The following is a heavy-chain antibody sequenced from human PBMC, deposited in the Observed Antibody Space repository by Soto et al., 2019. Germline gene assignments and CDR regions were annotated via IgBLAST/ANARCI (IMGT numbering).Heavy chain of an antibody. D-gene: IGHD3-9*01. CDR2: ISVSGDRT. Sequence: PGGSLRLSCAASEFTFSTYDMNWVRQAPGKGLEWVAVISVSGDRTSYAESVKGRFTISRDDSKKTAYLQMNSLESEDTAVYYCSRDDSDWFFNWGRGTLVTVSS. CDR1: EFTFSTYD. J-gene: IGHJ4*02. CDR3: SRDDSDWFFN. V-gene: IGHV3-23*01.